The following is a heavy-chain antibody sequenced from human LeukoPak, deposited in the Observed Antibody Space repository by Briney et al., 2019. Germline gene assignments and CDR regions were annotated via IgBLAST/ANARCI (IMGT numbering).Heavy chain of an antibody. CDR1: GFTFSNYD. CDR3: ARHGYNYGYDY. J-gene: IGHJ4*02. V-gene: IGHV3-33*01. CDR2: IWYDGSNK. D-gene: IGHD5-24*01. Sequence: GGSLRLSCAASGFTFSNYDVHWVRQAPGKGLEWVAVIWYDGSNKYYVDSVKGRFTISRDISKNTLYLQMNSLSAEDTAVYYCARHGYNYGYDYWGQGTLVTVSS.